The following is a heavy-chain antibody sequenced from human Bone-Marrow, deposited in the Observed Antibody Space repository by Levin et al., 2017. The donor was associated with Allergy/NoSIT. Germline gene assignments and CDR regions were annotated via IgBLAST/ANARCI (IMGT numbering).Heavy chain of an antibody. J-gene: IGHJ4*02. Sequence: SETLSLTCTVSGGSISSSSYYWGWIRQPPGKGLEWIGSVYNSGGTYYNPSLKSRVTISVDTSKNQVSLKLNSVTAADTAVYYCITGPADYWGQGTLVTVSS. V-gene: IGHV4-39*01. D-gene: IGHD1-14*01. CDR1: GGSISSSSYY. CDR3: ITGPADY. CDR2: VYNSGGT.